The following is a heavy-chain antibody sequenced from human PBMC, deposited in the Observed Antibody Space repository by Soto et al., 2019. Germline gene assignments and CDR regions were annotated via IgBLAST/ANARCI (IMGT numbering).Heavy chain of an antibody. CDR3: ARESAGSGKNNWFDP. CDR2: THYTGST. V-gene: IGHV4-59*01. Sequence: QVQLQESGPGLVKPSETLSLTCTVSGGSISTYYWSWIRQPPGKGLEWIGFTHYTGSTYYNPSLRSRVTISVATSNNQFSLKLNSVTAADTAVYYCARESAGSGKNNWFDPWGQGTLVTVAS. CDR1: GGSISTYY. D-gene: IGHD3-10*01. J-gene: IGHJ5*02.